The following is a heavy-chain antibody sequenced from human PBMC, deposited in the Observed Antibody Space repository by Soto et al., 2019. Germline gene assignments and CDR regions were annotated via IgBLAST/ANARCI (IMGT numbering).Heavy chain of an antibody. D-gene: IGHD6-6*01. CDR2: IYYSGST. V-gene: IGHV4-39*01. J-gene: IGHJ5*02. CDR1: GGSISSSSYY. Sequence: PSETLSLTCTVSGGSISSSSYYWGWIRQPPGKGLEWIGSIYYSGSTYYNPSLKSRVTISVDTSKNQFSLKLSSVTAADTAVYYCARVIWGAARPVRENWFDPWGQGTLVTVSS. CDR3: ARVIWGAARPVRENWFDP.